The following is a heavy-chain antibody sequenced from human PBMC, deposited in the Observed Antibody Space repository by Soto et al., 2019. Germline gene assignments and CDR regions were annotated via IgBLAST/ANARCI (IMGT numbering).Heavy chain of an antibody. D-gene: IGHD6-19*01. V-gene: IGHV3-30*18. CDR2: ISYDGSNK. CDR1: GFTCSSYG. Sequence: GGSLRLSCAASGFTCSSYGMHWVRQAPGKGLEWVAVISYDGSNKYYADSVKGRFTISRDNSKNTLYLQMNSLRAEDTAVYYCAKIASEAPPGHYWGQGTLVTVS. J-gene: IGHJ4*02. CDR3: AKIASEAPPGHY.